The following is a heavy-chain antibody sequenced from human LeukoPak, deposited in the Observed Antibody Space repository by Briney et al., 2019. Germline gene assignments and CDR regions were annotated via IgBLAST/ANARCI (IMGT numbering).Heavy chain of an antibody. D-gene: IGHD3-22*01. V-gene: IGHV3-7*01. CDR3: ATYSSLNRREFQY. CDR1: GFTFSNYW. Sequence: GGSLRLSCEGSGFTFSNYWMGWVRQAPGKGLQWVADIKTDGSEKYYVDSVKGRFTISRDNAKNSLYLQMNSLRAEDTAVYYCATYSSLNRREFQYWGQGTLLTVSS. J-gene: IGHJ1*01. CDR2: IKTDGSEK.